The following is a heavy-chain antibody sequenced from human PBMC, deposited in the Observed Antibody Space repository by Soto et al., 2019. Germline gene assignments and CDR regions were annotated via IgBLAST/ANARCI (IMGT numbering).Heavy chain of an antibody. CDR3: AKDRGGFTSGWEFFDG. J-gene: IGHJ4*02. CDR2: ISGNGATT. V-gene: IGHV3-23*01. Sequence: EVALLESGGGLVQPGGSLRLSCEVSGVAFSFYSMSWFRQAPGKGLEWVASISGNGATTYYAASGKGRFTFSRDNSKNTVHRQMNSLRGEDTAVYYCAKDRGGFTSGWEFFDGWGQGTLVTVSS. CDR1: GVAFSFYS. D-gene: IGHD6-19*01.